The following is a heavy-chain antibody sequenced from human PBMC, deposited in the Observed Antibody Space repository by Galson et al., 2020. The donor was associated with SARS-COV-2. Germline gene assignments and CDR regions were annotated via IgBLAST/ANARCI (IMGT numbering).Heavy chain of an antibody. V-gene: IGHV4-31*02. D-gene: IGHD2-2*02. Sequence: SETLSLTCTVSGGSTSSYTHYWSWIRQRPGKGLEFIAYVYYTGSPYYNSSLQSRVTDSVDTSKNQFSLKLSSMTAADTAVYYCARAQQLGFCGAISCFTGYFDLWGQGALVAVSS. CDR2: VYYTGSP. CDR1: GGSTSSYTHY. CDR3: ARAQQLGFCGAISCFTGYFDL. J-gene: IGHJ4*02.